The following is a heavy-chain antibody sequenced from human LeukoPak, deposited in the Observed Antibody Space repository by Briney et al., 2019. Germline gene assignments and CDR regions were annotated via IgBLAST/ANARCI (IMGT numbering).Heavy chain of an antibody. CDR3: ARDQDSSGYPDY. CDR1: GGSISSSSYY. Sequence: SETLSLTCTVSGGSISSSSYYWSWIRQPPGKGLEWLGYIYYSGSNNYNPALKSRVIISVDTSKNQFSLKLSSVTAADTAVYYCARDQDSSGYPDYWGQGTLVTVSS. CDR2: IYYSGSN. V-gene: IGHV4-61*01. D-gene: IGHD3-22*01. J-gene: IGHJ4*02.